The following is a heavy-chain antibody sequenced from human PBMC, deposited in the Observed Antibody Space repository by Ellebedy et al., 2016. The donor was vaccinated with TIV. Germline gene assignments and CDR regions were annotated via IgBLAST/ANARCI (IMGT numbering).Heavy chain of an antibody. Sequence: MPGGSLRLSCGVSGASFSGSYWSYIRQTPGKGLEWIGELSLSGRPNYNPSLRGRVTMSLDTSKNHFSLNLTSVTAADTAVYYCATAVRDDWSLSLWGQGTQVTVSS. CDR2: LSLSGRP. D-gene: IGHD3-9*01. J-gene: IGHJ4*02. CDR3: ATAVRDDWSLSL. V-gene: IGHV4-34*01. CDR1: GASFSGSY.